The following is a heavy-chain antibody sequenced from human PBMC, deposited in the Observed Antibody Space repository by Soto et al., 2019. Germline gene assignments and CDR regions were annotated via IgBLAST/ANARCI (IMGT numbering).Heavy chain of an antibody. V-gene: IGHV4-34*01. CDR1: GASFSGYF. D-gene: IGHD1-20*01. CDR2: IYYSGST. CDR3: ARLGWITGTTWYFDY. J-gene: IGHJ4*02. Sequence: SETLSLTCAVYGASFSGYFCSWIRQPPGKGLEWIGSIYYSGSTYYNPSLKSRVTISVDTSKNQFSLKLSSVTAADTAVYYCARLGWITGTTWYFDYWGQGTLVTVSS.